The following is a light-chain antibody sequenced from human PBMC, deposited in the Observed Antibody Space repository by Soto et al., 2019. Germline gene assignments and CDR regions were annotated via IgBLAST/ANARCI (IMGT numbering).Light chain of an antibody. CDR1: QSIDNNH. CDR3: QQYGSSPPYT. CDR2: GTS. V-gene: IGKV3-20*01. J-gene: IGKJ2*01. Sequence: EIVLTQSPGTLSLSPGERVTLSCRASQSIDNNHLAWYQQKPGQAPRLLIHGTSNRATGIPDRFSGSGSGTDFTLTISRLEPEDFAVYYCQQYGSSPPYTFGQGTKLEIK.